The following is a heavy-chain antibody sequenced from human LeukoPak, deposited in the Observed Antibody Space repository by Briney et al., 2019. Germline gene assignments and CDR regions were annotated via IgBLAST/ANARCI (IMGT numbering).Heavy chain of an antibody. CDR2: LYYSGST. J-gene: IGHJ4*02. D-gene: IGHD2-21*02. Sequence: SETLSLTCTVSGGSISSYYWNWIRQPPGKGLEWIGYLYYSGSTNYNPSLKSRVTISVDTSKNQFSLKLSSVTAADTAVYYCARSGIGGDPPDYWGQGTLVTVSS. V-gene: IGHV4-59*01. CDR1: GGSISSYY. CDR3: ARSGIGGDPPDY.